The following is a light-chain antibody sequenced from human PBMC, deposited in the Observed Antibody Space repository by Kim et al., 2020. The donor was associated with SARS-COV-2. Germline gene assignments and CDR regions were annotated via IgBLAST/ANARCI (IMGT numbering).Light chain of an antibody. J-gene: IGKJ3*01. Sequence: AIRMTQSPSSFSASTGDRVTITIRASQGISSYLAWYQQKPGKAPKLLIYAASTLQSGLPSRFSGSGSGTDFTLTISCLQSEDFATYYCYYYYSYPPTFGPGPKWIS. CDR1: QGISSY. V-gene: IGKV1-8*01. CDR2: AAS. CDR3: YYYYSYPPT.